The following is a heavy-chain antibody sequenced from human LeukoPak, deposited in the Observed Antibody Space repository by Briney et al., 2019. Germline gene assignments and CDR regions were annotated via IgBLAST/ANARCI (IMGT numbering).Heavy chain of an antibody. Sequence: SETLSLTCTVSGGSISSGGYYWNWIRQHPEEGLEWIGYTYHSGTTYYNPSLKSRVSISVDTSKNQFSLKLGSVTAADTAVYYCARNSSTLRSCSGGDCYANWFDPWGQRTLVTVSS. D-gene: IGHD2-15*01. J-gene: IGHJ5*02. V-gene: IGHV4-31*03. CDR3: ARNSSTLRSCSGGDCYANWFDP. CDR2: TYHSGTT. CDR1: GGSISSGGYY.